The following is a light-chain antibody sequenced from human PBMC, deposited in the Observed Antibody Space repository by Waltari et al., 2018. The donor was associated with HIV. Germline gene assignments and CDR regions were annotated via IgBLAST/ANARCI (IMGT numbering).Light chain of an antibody. J-gene: IGLJ2*01. CDR2: EDS. CDR3: RTWDKRVV. CDR1: ELGYTF. V-gene: IGLV3-1*01. Sequence: SYELTQPPSVSVSPGQTASIPCSGDELGYTFACWYNRKPGQSPVLLIYEDSKRPSGIPERFSGSNSGNTATLTISGTQATDEGDYYCRTWDKRVVFGGETKLNVL.